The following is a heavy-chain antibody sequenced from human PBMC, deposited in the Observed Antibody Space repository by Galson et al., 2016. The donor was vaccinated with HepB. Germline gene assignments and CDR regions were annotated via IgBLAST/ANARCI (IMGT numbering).Heavy chain of an antibody. D-gene: IGHD6-19*01. V-gene: IGHV3-33*01. CDR3: AREGTNIAVAATAFDY. Sequence: SLRLSCAAPGFTFSGYGMHWARQAPGKGLEWVALIWNDGSYKNYADSVKGRFTISRDNSKNALSLQMNSLRAEDTAVYYCAREGTNIAVAATAFDYWGQGTLVTVSS. J-gene: IGHJ4*02. CDR1: GFTFSGYG. CDR2: IWNDGSYK.